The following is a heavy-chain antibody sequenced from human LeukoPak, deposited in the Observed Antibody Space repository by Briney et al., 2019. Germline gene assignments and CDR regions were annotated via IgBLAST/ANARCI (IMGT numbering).Heavy chain of an antibody. V-gene: IGHV3-15*01. CDR1: GFTFSNAW. CDR3: TTDHPLWFGEPDPDY. J-gene: IGHJ4*02. Sequence: GGSLRLSCAASGFTFSNAWMSWVRQAPGKGLEWVGRIKSKTDGGTTDYAAPVKGRFTISRDDSKNTLYLQMNSLKTEDTAVYYCTTDHPLWFGEPDPDYWGQGTLVTVSS. CDR2: IKSKTDGGTT. D-gene: IGHD3-10*01.